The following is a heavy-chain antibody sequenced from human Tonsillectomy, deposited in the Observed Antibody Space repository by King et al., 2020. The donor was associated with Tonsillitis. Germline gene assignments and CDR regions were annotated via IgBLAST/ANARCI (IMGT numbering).Heavy chain of an antibody. Sequence: VQLVESGGGVVQPGGSLRLSCGASGFTFSSYAMHWVRQALGKGLEWVAFISYDGNIKYYADSVKGRFTISRDNSKNTLYVQRNSLKPEDTAVFYCAKEDYSGCPFESWGQGTPVTVSS. D-gene: IGHD6-19*01. CDR3: AKEDYSGCPFES. V-gene: IGHV3-30*02. CDR1: GFTFSSYA. J-gene: IGHJ4*02. CDR2: ISYDGNIK.